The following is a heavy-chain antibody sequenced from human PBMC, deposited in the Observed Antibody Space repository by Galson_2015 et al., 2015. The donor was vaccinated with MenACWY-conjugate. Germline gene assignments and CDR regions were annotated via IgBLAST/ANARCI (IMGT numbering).Heavy chain of an antibody. Sequence: TFSHYYMSWIRQAPGKGLEWISYISSDSSSTNYADSVKGRFTISRDNAKKLLYLQMNSLRAEDAAFYYCARDSKHYGGNSGEFDPWGQGTLVTVSS. CDR2: ISSDSSST. J-gene: IGHJ5*02. V-gene: IGHV3-11*06. CDR1: TFSHYY. D-gene: IGHD4-23*01. CDR3: ARDSKHYGGNSGEFDP.